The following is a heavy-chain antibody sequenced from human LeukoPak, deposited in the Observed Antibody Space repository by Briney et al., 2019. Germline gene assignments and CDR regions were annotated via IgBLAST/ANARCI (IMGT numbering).Heavy chain of an antibody. CDR2: ISSSSSYI. D-gene: IGHD6-13*01. CDR3: ASLSYSRDPFDY. V-gene: IGHV3-21*01. CDR1: GFTFSSYA. Sequence: PGGSLRLSCAASGFTFSSYAMNWVRQAPGKGLEWVSSISSSSSYIYYADSVKGRFTISRDNAKNSLYLQMNSLRAEDTAVYYCASLSYSRDPFDYWGQGTLVTVSS. J-gene: IGHJ4*02.